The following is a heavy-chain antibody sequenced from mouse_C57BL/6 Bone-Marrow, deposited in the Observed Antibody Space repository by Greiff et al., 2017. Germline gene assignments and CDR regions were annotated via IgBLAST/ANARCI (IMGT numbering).Heavy chain of an antibody. CDR2: IWRGGST. V-gene: IGHV2-5*01. J-gene: IGHJ1*03. CDR1: GFSLTSYG. CDR3: AKNGGAWYFDV. Sequence: VMLVESGPGLVQPSQSLSITCTVSGFSLTSYGVHWVRQSPGKGLEWLGVIWRGGSTDYNAAFMSRLSITTDNSKSQVFFKMNSLQADDTAIYYCAKNGGAWYFDVWGTGTTVTVSS. D-gene: IGHD1-1*02.